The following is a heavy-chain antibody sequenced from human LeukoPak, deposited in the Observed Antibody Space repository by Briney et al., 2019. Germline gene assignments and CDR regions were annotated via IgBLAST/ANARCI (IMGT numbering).Heavy chain of an antibody. D-gene: IGHD5-12*01. CDR1: GFTFSSYA. CDR3: AKDPGEWLRSVGH. J-gene: IGHJ4*02. V-gene: IGHV3-23*01. Sequence: GGSLRLSCAASGFTFSSYAMSWVRQAPGKGLEWVSAISGSGGTTYYADSVKGRFTISRDNSKNTVYLQMNSLRDEDPAVYYRAKDPGEWLRSVGHWGQGTLVTVSS. CDR2: ISGSGGTT.